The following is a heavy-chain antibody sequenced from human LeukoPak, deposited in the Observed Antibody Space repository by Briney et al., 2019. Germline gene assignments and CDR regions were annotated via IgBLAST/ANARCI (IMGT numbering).Heavy chain of an antibody. CDR1: GFTFSSYA. D-gene: IGHD4-17*01. Sequence: GGSLRLSCAASGFTFSSYAMSWVRQAPGKGLEWVSAISGSGGSTYYADSVKGRFTISRDNSKNALYLQMNSLRAEDTAVYYCAKDHYGDYEGYFDYWGQGTLATVSS. J-gene: IGHJ4*02. CDR2: ISGSGGST. V-gene: IGHV3-23*01. CDR3: AKDHYGDYEGYFDY.